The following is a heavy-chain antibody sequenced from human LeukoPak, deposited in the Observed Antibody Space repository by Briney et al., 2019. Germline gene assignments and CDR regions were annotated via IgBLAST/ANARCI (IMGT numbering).Heavy chain of an antibody. CDR1: GGSFSGYY. Sequence: PSETQSLTCGVTGGSFSGYYWSWIRQPPEKGLEWIGEINHSGSTQYNPSLKSRVTISVDTSKNQFSLKLNSVTAADTAVYYCARSRPEVLPVAMDLDYWGQGTLVTVSS. CDR2: INHSGST. CDR3: ARSRPEVLPVAMDLDY. J-gene: IGHJ4*02. D-gene: IGHD2-2*01. V-gene: IGHV4-34*01.